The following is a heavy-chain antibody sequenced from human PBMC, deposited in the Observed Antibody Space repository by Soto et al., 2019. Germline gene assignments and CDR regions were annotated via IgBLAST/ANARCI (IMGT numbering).Heavy chain of an antibody. CDR3: AKLGSSSWSPHYYFDY. D-gene: IGHD2-2*01. CDR2: ITGSGSDT. CDR1: SDIVYIYA. V-gene: IGHV3-23*01. J-gene: IGHJ4*02. Sequence: LSRASCSDIVYIYAFGLARQKQGKGLEWVSAITGSGSDTYYLDSVKGRFTISRDNSKNTLYLQMNSLRAEDTAIYYCAKLGSSSWSPHYYFDYWGQGTLVIVSS.